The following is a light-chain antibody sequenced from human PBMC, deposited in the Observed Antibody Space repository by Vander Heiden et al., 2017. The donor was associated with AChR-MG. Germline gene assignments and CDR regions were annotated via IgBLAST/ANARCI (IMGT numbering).Light chain of an antibody. Sequence: QSVLTHPPSSSGPPGQRVTISSSGSSANSGSDTVNWYQQHPGTAPKLLTYSNSQRPSGVPDRFSGSKSGNSASLAISGLQSEDEAGYYCAAWDDSLSGVVFGGGTKLTVL. V-gene: IGLV1-44*01. CDR1: SANSGSDT. J-gene: IGLJ3*02. CDR2: SNS. CDR3: AAWDDSLSGVV.